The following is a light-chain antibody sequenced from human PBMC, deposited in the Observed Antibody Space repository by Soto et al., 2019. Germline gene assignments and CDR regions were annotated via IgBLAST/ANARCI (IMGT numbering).Light chain of an antibody. V-gene: IGKV2-28*01. J-gene: IGKJ5*01. Sequence: DIVMTQSPLSLPVTPGEPASISCRSSQSLLHSNGYNYLDWYLQKPGQSPQLLIYLDSNRASGVPGSFGGSGSGTDSTLNSSRVEAEDGGVYYCKEALQTLITFGRGTRLEIK. CDR3: KEALQTLIT. CDR2: LDS. CDR1: QSLLHSNGYNY.